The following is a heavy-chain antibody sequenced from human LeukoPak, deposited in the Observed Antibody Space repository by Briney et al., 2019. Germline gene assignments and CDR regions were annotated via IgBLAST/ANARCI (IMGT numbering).Heavy chain of an antibody. CDR1: GFTFADHA. CDR2: ITKSGDQT. J-gene: IGHJ3*02. CDR3: VKSAGKDGYRDVFDI. D-gene: IGHD5-24*01. V-gene: IGHV3-23*01. Sequence: GGSLRLSCVASGFTFADHAMHWVRQAPGKGLEWVATITKSGDQTYYADSVRGLFTISRDISKSTLYLQMNSLRAEDTAVYHCVKSAGKDGYRDVFDIWGQGTVVSVSS.